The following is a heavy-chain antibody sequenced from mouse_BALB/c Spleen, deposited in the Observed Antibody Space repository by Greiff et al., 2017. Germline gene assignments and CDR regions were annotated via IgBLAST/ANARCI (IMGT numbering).Heavy chain of an antibody. CDR3: ARDDYDRYYAMDY. J-gene: IGHJ4*01. Sequence: EVMLVESGGGLVKPGGSLKLSCAASGFTFSSYAMPWVRQTPGKGLEWVASISSGGSTYYPDSVKGRFTISRDNARNILYLKMSSLRSEDTAMYYCARDDYDRYYAMDYWGQGTSVTVSS. D-gene: IGHD2-4*01. CDR1: GFTFSSYA. V-gene: IGHV5-6-5*01. CDR2: ISSGGST.